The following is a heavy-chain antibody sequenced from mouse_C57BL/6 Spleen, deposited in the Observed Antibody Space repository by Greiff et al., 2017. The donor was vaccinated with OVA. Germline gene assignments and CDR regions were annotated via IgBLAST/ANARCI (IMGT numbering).Heavy chain of an antibody. J-gene: IGHJ3*01. CDR1: GYTFTDYN. V-gene: IGHV1-18*01. D-gene: IGHD1-1*01. CDR3: ARFSYYGSRGAY. Sequence: EVQLQQSGPELVKPGSSVKIPCKASGYTFTDYNMDWVKQSHGKILEWIGDINPNNGGTIYNQKFKGKATLTVDKSSSTAYMELRSLTSEDTAVYYCARFSYYGSRGAYWGQGTLVTVSA. CDR2: INPNNGGT.